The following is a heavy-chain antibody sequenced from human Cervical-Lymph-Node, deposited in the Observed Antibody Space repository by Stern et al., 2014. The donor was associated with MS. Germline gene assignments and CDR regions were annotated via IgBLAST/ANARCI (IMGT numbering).Heavy chain of an antibody. CDR1: GFTFSHYG. D-gene: IGHD3-10*01. Sequence: QVQLQESGGGVVQPGRSLTLSCAASGFTFSHYGMHWVRQAPGKGLEWVAVISYDGSNKFYADSVKGRFTISRYNSKNTLHLQMKSPRPEDTTLIYCSKAGGGSGSSHLYHGMDVWGQGTTVTVSS. CDR3: SKAGGGSGSSHLYHGMDV. J-gene: IGHJ6*02. CDR2: ISYDGSNK. V-gene: IGHV3-30*18.